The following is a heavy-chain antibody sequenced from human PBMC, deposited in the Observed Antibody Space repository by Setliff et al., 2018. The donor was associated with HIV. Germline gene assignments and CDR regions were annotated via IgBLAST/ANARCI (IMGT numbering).Heavy chain of an antibody. Sequence: SETLSLTCTVSGGSISSYYWSWIRQPPGKGLEWIGYIYYSGSTNYNPSLKSRVTISVDTSKNQFSLKLSSVTAADTAVYYCARDSISGWYEGYFDYWGQGTLVTVS. V-gene: IGHV4-59*01. CDR1: GGSISSYY. CDR3: ARDSISGWYEGYFDY. CDR2: IYYSGST. J-gene: IGHJ4*02. D-gene: IGHD6-19*01.